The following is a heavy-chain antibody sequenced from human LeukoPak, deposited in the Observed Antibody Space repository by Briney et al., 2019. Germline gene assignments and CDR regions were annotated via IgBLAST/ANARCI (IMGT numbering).Heavy chain of an antibody. V-gene: IGHV4-4*02. Sequence: SETLSLTCAVSGGSIINSNWWSWVRQPPGKGLEWIGEIDHSGSTSYNPSLKSRVTMSVDTSKNQFSLKLSSVTAADTAVYYCAKRNSSSWYDGDYYGMDVWGQGTTVTVSS. CDR2: IDHSGST. D-gene: IGHD6-13*01. J-gene: IGHJ6*02. CDR1: GGSIINSNW. CDR3: AKRNSSSWYDGDYYGMDV.